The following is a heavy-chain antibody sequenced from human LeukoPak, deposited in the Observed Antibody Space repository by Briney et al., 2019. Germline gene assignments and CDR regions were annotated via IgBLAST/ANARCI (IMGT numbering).Heavy chain of an antibody. CDR3: ARGLSSYYMDV. J-gene: IGHJ6*03. D-gene: IGHD2/OR15-2a*01. V-gene: IGHV3-21*01. Sequence: GGSLRLSCAASGFTFSSYTMNWVRQAPGKGLEWVSSITSSSSYIYYADSVKGRFTISRDNSKNTLYLQMNSLRAEDTAVYYCARGLSSYYMDVWGKGTTVTISS. CDR2: ITSSSSYI. CDR1: GFTFSSYT.